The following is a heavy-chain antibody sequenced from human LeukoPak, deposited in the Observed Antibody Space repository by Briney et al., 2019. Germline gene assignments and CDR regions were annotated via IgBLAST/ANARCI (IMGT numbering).Heavy chain of an antibody. CDR2: IKSDGTYT. D-gene: IGHD1-7*01. J-gene: IGHJ4*02. V-gene: IGHV3-74*01. CDR3: IRDDGNYGIDY. Sequence: GGSLRLSCAASGFTFSSYWMHWVRQAPGKGLVWVSRIKSDGTYTDYMDSVKGRFTISRDNAKNTLFLQMNSLRADDTAVYYCIRDDGNYGIDYWGQGTLVTVSS. CDR1: GFTFSSYW.